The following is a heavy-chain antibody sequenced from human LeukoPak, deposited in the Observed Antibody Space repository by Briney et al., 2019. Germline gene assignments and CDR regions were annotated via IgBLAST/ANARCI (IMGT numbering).Heavy chain of an antibody. CDR2: INHSGST. D-gene: IGHD3-22*01. Sequence: SETLSLTCAVYGGSFSSYYWSWIRQPPGKGLEWIGEINHSGSTNYNPSLKSRVTISVDTSKNQFSLKLSSVTAADTAVYYCARGRTYYYDSSGYWKFDYWGQGTLVTVSS. J-gene: IGHJ4*02. V-gene: IGHV4-34*01. CDR1: GGSFSSYY. CDR3: ARGRTYYYDSSGYWKFDY.